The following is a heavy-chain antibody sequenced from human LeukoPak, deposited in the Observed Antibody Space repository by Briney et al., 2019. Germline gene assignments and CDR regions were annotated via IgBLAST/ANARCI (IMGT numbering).Heavy chain of an antibody. J-gene: IGHJ4*02. CDR3: ARVQDHASFDC. CDR2: IWYDGSNK. V-gene: IGHV3-33*01. CDR1: GFSFSIYG. Sequence: GGSLRLSCAASGFSFSIYGMHWVRQAPGKGLEWVAVIWYDGSNKYYADSVKGRFTISRDNSKRTLYLQMNSLRAEDTAVYYCARVQDHASFDCWGQGTLVTVSS.